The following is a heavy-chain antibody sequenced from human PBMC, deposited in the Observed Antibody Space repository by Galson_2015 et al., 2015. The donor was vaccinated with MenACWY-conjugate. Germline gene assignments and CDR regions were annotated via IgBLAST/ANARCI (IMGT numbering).Heavy chain of an antibody. CDR2: ISPYNGNT. CDR3: ARRNYGQAFDY. V-gene: IGHV1-18*01. Sequence: SVKVSCKASAYTFINYGISWVRQAPGQGFEWMGWISPYNGNTNSAQKLQGRVTMTTDTSTSTAYMELRSLRSDDTAVYYCARRNYGQAFDYWGQGTLVTVSS. CDR1: AYTFINYG. D-gene: IGHD3-16*01. J-gene: IGHJ4*02.